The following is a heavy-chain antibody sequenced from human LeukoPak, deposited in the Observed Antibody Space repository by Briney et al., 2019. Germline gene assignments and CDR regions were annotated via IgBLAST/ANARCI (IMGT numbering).Heavy chain of an antibody. D-gene: IGHD2-2*02. CDR3: ARGIVVVPAAIGNFDY. J-gene: IGHJ4*02. V-gene: IGHV4-39*01. CDR2: IYYSGST. CDR1: GGSISSSSYY. Sequence: PSETLSLTCTVSGGSISSSSYYWGWIRQPPGKGLEWIGSIYYSGSTYYNPSLKSRVTMSVDTSKNQFSLKLSSVTAADTAVYYCARGIVVVPAAIGNFDYWGQGTLVTVSS.